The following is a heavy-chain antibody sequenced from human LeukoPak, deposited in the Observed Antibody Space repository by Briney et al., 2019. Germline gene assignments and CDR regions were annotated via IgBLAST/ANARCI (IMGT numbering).Heavy chain of an antibody. CDR1: GFTFSSYS. Sequence: GGSLRLSCAASGFTFSSYSMIWVRQAAGKELEWVSAISIISSYIYYADSVKGRFTISRDNAKNSLYLQMNSLRAEDTAVYYCARYSGSYFDPFGTYGMDVWGQGTTVTVSS. CDR2: ISIISSYI. CDR3: ARYSGSYFDPFGTYGMDV. D-gene: IGHD1-26*01. V-gene: IGHV3-21*01. J-gene: IGHJ6*02.